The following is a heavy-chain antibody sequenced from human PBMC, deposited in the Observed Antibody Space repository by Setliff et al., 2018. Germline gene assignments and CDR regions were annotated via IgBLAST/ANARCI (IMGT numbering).Heavy chain of an antibody. V-gene: IGHV1-8*02. J-gene: IGHJ3*02. D-gene: IGHD5-18*01. CDR2: MNPNSGNT. CDR3: ARGDTAMVVRAFDI. Sequence: PSVKVSCKASGYTFTSYDINWVRQATGQGLEWMGWMNPNSGNTGYAQKFQGRVTVTRNTSISTAYMELSSLRSEDTAVYYCARGDTAMVVRAFDIWGQGTMVT. CDR1: GYTFTSYD.